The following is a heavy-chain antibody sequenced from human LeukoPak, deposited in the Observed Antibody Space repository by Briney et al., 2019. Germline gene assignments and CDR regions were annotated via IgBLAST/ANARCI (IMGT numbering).Heavy chain of an antibody. Sequence: SETLSLTCTVSGGSIGSYYWSWIRQPLGKGLEWIGYIYDSGSTNYNPSLKSRVTISVDTSKNQFSLKLSSVTAADTAVYYCACLTTADAFDIWGQGTMVTVSS. CDR2: IYDSGST. CDR1: GGSIGSYY. V-gene: IGHV4-59*01. D-gene: IGHD3-22*01. CDR3: ACLTTADAFDI. J-gene: IGHJ3*02.